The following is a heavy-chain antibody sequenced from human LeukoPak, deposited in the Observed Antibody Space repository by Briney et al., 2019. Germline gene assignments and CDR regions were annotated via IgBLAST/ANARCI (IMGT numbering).Heavy chain of an antibody. D-gene: IGHD4-17*01. CDR1: GFTFSSYA. CDR3: AKLSTVTTSHFDY. Sequence: GGSLRLSCAASGFTFSSYAMSWVRQAPGKGLEWVAVIGGSGGTTYYADSVKGRFTISRDNSKNTLYLQMSSLRAEDTAVCYCAKLSTVTTSHFDYWGQRTLVTVSP. CDR2: IGGSGGTT. V-gene: IGHV3-23*01. J-gene: IGHJ4*02.